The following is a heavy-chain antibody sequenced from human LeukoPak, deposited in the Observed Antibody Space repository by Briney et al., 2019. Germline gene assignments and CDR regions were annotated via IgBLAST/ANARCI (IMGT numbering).Heavy chain of an antibody. CDR1: GFTFSSYA. CDR2: ISSSGGTT. V-gene: IGHV3-23*01. J-gene: IGHJ4*02. CDR3: AKGDVDY. Sequence: GGSLRLSCAASGFTFSSYAMTWVRQAPGKGLEWVSVISSSGGTTYYADSVKGRFTLSRDNSKNTLYLQMNSLRAEDTAVYYCAKGDVDYWGQGTLLTVSS.